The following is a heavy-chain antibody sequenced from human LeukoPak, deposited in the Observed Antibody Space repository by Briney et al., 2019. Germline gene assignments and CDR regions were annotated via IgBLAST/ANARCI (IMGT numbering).Heavy chain of an antibody. Sequence: SETLSLTCTVSGYSISSGYYWGWIRQPPVKGLEWIGSIYHSGSAYYNPSLKSRVTISVDKSKNQFSLNVSSVTAADTAVYYCARAEVVGAHLRSGYFQHWGQGTLVIVSS. D-gene: IGHD1-26*01. CDR3: ARAEVVGAHLRSGYFQH. CDR1: GYSISSGYY. CDR2: IYHSGSA. J-gene: IGHJ1*01. V-gene: IGHV4-38-2*02.